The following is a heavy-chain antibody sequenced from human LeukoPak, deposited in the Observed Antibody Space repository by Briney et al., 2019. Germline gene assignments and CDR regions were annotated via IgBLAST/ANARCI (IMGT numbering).Heavy chain of an antibody. Sequence: PLETLSLTCTVSGGSISSYYWSWIRQPPGKGLEWIGEINHSGSTNYNPSLKSRVTISVDTSKNQFSLKLSSVTAADTAVYYCARAPFGWELAYFDYWGQGTLVTVSS. CDR1: GGSISSYY. CDR2: INHSGST. J-gene: IGHJ4*02. CDR3: ARAPFGWELAYFDY. D-gene: IGHD1-26*01. V-gene: IGHV4-34*01.